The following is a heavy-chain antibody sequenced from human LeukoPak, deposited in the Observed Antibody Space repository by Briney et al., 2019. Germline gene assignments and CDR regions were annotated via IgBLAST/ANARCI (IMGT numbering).Heavy chain of an antibody. CDR1: GFTFSSYA. CDR3: ARDKDALALSTGFDY. CDR2: ISYDGSNK. D-gene: IGHD2/OR15-2a*01. J-gene: IGHJ4*02. Sequence: QPGGSLRLSCAASGFTFSSYAMHWVRQAPGKGLEWVAVISYDGSNKYYADSVKGRFTISRDNSKNTLYLQMNSLRAEDTAVYYCARDKDALALSTGFDYWGQGTLVTVSS. V-gene: IGHV3-30*01.